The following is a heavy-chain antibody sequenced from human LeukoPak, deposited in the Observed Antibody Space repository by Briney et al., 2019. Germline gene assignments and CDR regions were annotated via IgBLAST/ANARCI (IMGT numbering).Heavy chain of an antibody. CDR3: AYRTGFDY. Sequence: GGSLRLSCAASGFTFSSYDMSWVRQAPGRGLEWVSTISYSGDSTYYADSVKGRFTISRDNSKNTLYLQMNSLRAEDTALYYCAYRTGFDYWGQGTLVTVSS. D-gene: IGHD4-17*01. V-gene: IGHV3-23*01. CDR2: ISYSGDST. J-gene: IGHJ4*02. CDR1: GFTFSSYD.